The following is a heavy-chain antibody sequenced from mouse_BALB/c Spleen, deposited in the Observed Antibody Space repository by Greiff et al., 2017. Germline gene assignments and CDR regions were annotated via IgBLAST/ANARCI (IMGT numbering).Heavy chain of an antibody. CDR1: GYTFTSYV. CDR2: INPYNDGT. D-gene: IGHD2-1*01. Sequence: VQLKESGPELVKPGASVKMSCKASGYTFTSYVMHWVKQKPGQGLEWIGYINPYNDGTKYNEKFKGKATLTSDKSSSTAYMELSSLTSEDSAVYYCARKDGNHAMDYWGQGTSVTVSS. J-gene: IGHJ4*01. V-gene: IGHV1-14*01. CDR3: ARKDGNHAMDY.